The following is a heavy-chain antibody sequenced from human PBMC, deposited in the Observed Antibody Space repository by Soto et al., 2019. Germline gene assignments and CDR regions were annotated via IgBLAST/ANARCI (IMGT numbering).Heavy chain of an antibody. D-gene: IGHD3-3*01. CDR3: ARGASDFWGGYPEIHFFDS. CDR2: ISHDEVNK. Sequence: QVLLVESGGGVFQPGGSLRLSCAASEFTFSTYPMHWVRQAPGKGLEWVAVISHDEVNKYYGDSMKGRFTISRDNSKNTLYLQMNSLRGDDTAVYYCARGASDFWGGYPEIHFFDSWGQGTLVTVSS. V-gene: IGHV3-30-3*01. J-gene: IGHJ4*02. CDR1: EFTFSTYP.